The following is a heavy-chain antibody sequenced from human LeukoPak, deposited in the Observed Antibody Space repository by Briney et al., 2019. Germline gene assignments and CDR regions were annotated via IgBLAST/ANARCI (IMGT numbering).Heavy chain of an antibody. J-gene: IGHJ6*02. CDR3: ASGSLRTRKKAVVVPAAMFGDYYYYGMDV. Sequence: PSETLSLTCTVSGGSISSSSYYWGWIRQPPGKGLEWIGSIYYSGSTYYNPSLKSRVTISVDTSKNQFSLKLSSVTAADTAVYYCASGSLRTRKKAVVVPAAMFGDYYYYGMDVWGQGTTVTVSS. CDR1: GGSISSSSYY. CDR2: IYYSGST. D-gene: IGHD2-2*01. V-gene: IGHV4-39*01.